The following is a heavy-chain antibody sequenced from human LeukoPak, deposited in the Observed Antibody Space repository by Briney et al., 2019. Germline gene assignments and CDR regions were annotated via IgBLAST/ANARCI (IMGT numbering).Heavy chain of an antibody. CDR1: GFTLSSYE. CDR2: ISFSGNTI. J-gene: IGHJ3*02. D-gene: IGHD6-19*01. CDR3: APSVAGTGAFDI. Sequence: GGPLRLSCAASGFTLSSYEMNWVRQSPGKGPEWVSYISFSGNTIYYADSLKGRFTISRDNAKNSLYLQMNSLRAEDTAVYYCAPSVAGTGAFDIRGQGTMVTVSS. V-gene: IGHV3-48*03.